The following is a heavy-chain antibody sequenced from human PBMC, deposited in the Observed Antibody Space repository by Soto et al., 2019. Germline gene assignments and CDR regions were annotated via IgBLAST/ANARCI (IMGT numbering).Heavy chain of an antibody. CDR1: GYSFMKYG. Sequence: ASVKVSCKGSGYSFMKYGINWARQAPGQGLEWVGWISPYSGYTHSAQKFHGRLTLTTDTAASTAYMELRILRSADTALYYCAREASVLIPAAQPSRFDSWGQGTLVTVSS. V-gene: IGHV1-18*01. J-gene: IGHJ4*02. CDR2: ISPYSGYT. D-gene: IGHD2-2*01. CDR3: AREASVLIPAAQPSRFDS.